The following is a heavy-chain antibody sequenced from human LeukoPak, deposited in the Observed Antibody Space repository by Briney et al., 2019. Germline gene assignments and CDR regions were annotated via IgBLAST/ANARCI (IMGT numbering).Heavy chain of an antibody. CDR3: AREKGGRGYQSTVHFDY. D-gene: IGHD5-18*01. CDR2: ISAYNGNT. CDR1: GYTFTSYG. Sequence: ASVKVSCKASGYTFTSYGISWVRQAPGQGLEWMGWISAYNGNTNYAQKLQGRVTMTTDTSINTAYMEVTWLRSDDTAVYYCAREKGGRGYQSTVHFDYWGQGTLVTVSS. J-gene: IGHJ4*02. V-gene: IGHV1-18*01.